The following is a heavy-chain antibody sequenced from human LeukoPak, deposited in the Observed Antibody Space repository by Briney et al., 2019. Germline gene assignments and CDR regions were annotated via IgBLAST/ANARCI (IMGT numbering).Heavy chain of an antibody. V-gene: IGHV1-46*01. CDR3: ARVRSITIFGVVRAPYDY. Sequence: ASVKVSFKASGYTFTSYYMHWVRQAPGQGLEWMGLINPSGGSTSYAQKFQGRVTMTRDMSTSTVYMELSSLRSEDTAVYYCARVRSITIFGVVRAPYDYWGQGTLVTVSS. CDR2: INPSGGST. D-gene: IGHD3-3*01. J-gene: IGHJ4*02. CDR1: GYTFTSYY.